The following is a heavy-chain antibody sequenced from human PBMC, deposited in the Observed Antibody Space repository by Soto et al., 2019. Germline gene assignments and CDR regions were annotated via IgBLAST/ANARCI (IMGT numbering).Heavy chain of an antibody. J-gene: IGHJ4*02. Sequence: RLSCEASGFIFTNFWMHWVRQVPGKGLVWVSRIDTSGSSTGYADSVKGRFTISRDNAKNTVSLQMNSLRAEDTGVYYCAKDSWYFDLWSQGSLVTVSS. CDR2: IDTSGSST. D-gene: IGHD6-13*01. V-gene: IGHV3-74*01. CDR3: AKDSWYFDL. CDR1: GFIFTNFW.